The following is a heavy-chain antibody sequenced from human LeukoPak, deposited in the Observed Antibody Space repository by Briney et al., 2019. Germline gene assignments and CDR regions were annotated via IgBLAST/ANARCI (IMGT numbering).Heavy chain of an antibody. V-gene: IGHV4-31*03. D-gene: IGHD3-22*01. Sequence: SETLSLTCTVSGGSISSGGYYWSWIRQHPGKGLEWIGYIYYSGSTYYNPSLKSRVTISVDTSKNQFSLKLSSVTAADTAVYYCARERVYYYDSSGSSGGFDYWGQGTLVTVSS. CDR1: GGSISSGGYY. CDR2: IYYSGST. CDR3: ARERVYYYDSSGSSGGFDY. J-gene: IGHJ4*02.